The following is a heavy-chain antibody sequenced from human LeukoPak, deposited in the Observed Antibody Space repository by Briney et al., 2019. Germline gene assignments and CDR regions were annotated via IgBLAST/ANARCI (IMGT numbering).Heavy chain of an antibody. V-gene: IGHV3-72*01. J-gene: IGHJ4*02. CDR2: TRDRARGYNT. Sequence: GGSLRLSCAASGVTLSDHHMDCVRQAPGKGLEWVGRTRDRARGYNTEYAASVKGRFTISRDDSQNTLYLQMNSLKTEDTAVYYCTTDHPYYYDTSALDNWGQGTLVTVSS. D-gene: IGHD3-22*01. CDR1: GVTLSDHH. CDR3: TTDHPYYYDTSALDN.